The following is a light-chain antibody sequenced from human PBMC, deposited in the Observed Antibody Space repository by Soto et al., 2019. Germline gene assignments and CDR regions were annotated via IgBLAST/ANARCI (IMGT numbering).Light chain of an antibody. V-gene: IGLV2-8*01. CDR1: SSDVGGYNY. CDR2: AVS. J-gene: IGLJ2*01. CDR3: SSYAGSNNRL. Sequence: QSALTQPPSASGSPGQSVTISCTGTSSDVGGYNYVSWYQQHPGKAPKLMIYAVSKRPSGVPDRFSGSKSGNTASLTVSGLQAEDEADYYCSSYAGSNNRLFGGGTKLTVL.